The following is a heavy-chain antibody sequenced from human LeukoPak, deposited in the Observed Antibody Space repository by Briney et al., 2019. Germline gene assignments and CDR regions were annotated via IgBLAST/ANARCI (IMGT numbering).Heavy chain of an antibody. CDR3: AKASSGWYDGYAFDI. V-gene: IGHV3-9*01. Sequence: GGSLRLSCAASGFTFDDYAMPWVRQAPGKGLEWVSGISWNSGSIGYADSVKGRFTISRDNAKNSLYLQMNSLRAEDTALYYCAKASSGWYDGYAFDIWGQGTMVTVSS. D-gene: IGHD6-19*01. J-gene: IGHJ3*02. CDR2: ISWNSGSI. CDR1: GFTFDDYA.